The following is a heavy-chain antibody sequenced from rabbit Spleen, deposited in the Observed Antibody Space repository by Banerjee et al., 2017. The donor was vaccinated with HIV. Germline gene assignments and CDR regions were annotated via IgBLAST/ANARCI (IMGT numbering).Heavy chain of an antibody. Sequence: QSLEESGGDLVKPGASLTLTCTASGFSFSSSYWICWVRQAPGKGLEWIACIYGGSSGTAYYASWAKGRLTISKTSSTTVTLQMTSLTAADTATYFCARASYVDSNVVAFTRLDLWGPGTLVTVS. CDR3: ARASYVDSNVVAFTRLDL. V-gene: IGHV1S40*01. J-gene: IGHJ3*01. CDR1: GFSFSSSYW. CDR2: IYGGSSGTA. D-gene: IGHD4-2*01.